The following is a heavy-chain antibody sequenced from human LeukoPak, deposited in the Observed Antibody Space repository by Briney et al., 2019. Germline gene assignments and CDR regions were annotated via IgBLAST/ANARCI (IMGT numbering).Heavy chain of an antibody. J-gene: IGHJ6*02. Sequence: SETLSLTCTVSGGSISSGDYYWSWIRQPPGKGLEWIGYIYYSGSTYYNPSLKSRVTISVDTSKNQFSLKLSSVTAADTAVYYCARGSSSSWYHYYYGMDVWGQGTTVTVSS. CDR2: IYYSGST. CDR3: ARGSSSSWYHYYYGMDV. D-gene: IGHD6-13*01. CDR1: GGSISSGDYY. V-gene: IGHV4-30-4*02.